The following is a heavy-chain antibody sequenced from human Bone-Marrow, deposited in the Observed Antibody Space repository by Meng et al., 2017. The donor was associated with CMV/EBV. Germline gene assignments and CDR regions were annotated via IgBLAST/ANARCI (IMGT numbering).Heavy chain of an antibody. D-gene: IGHD4-17*01. CDR1: GFTFSNYG. CDR3: ARTLRYILGEHYYGMDV. J-gene: IGHJ6*02. CDR2: ISSSATYI. V-gene: IGHV3-21*01. Sequence: GESLKISCAASGFTFSNYGMSWVRQAPGKGLEWVSSISSSATYIYYADSLKGRFTISRDNARNSLYLHVNSLRPEDTAIYYCARTLRYILGEHYYGMDVWGQGNTVNV.